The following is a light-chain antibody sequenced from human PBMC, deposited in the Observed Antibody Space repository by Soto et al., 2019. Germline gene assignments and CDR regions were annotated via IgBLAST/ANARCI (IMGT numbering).Light chain of an antibody. J-gene: IGLJ1*01. CDR1: SSDVGSYNR. CDR3: NSYTTSSTYV. CDR2: EVR. V-gene: IGLV2-14*01. Sequence: QSVLTQPASVSGSPGQSITISCTGTSSDVGSYNRVSWYQQPPGTAPKLIIYEVRNRPSGVSNRSSGSKSGNTAYLTISGLQAEDEADYFCNSYTTSSTYVFGTGTKVTVL.